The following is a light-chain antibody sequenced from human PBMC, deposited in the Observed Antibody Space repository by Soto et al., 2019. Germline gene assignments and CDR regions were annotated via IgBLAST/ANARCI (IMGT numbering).Light chain of an antibody. V-gene: IGLV2-8*01. CDR3: SSYAGSSSFVV. Sequence: QSALTQPPSASGSPGQSVTISCTGTSSDVGGYNSVSWYQHHPGKAPKLMIYEVSKRPSGVPDRFSGSKSGNTASLTVSGLQADAEADYYCSSYAGSSSFVVFGGGTKVTVL. CDR2: EVS. J-gene: IGLJ3*02. CDR1: SSDVGGYNS.